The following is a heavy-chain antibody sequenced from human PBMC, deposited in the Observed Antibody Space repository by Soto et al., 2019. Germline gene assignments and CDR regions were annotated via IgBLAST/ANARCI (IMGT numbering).Heavy chain of an antibody. Sequence: QVQLVQSGAEVKKPGASVKVSCKASGYTFTSYGISWVRQAPGQGREWMGWISAYNGNTNYAQKLQGRVTMTTGTSTSTAYMELRSLSSDDTAVYYCARDVYRSRDIVVVVAATPVWFDPWGQGTLVTVSS. V-gene: IGHV1-18*01. CDR3: ARDVYRSRDIVVVVAATPVWFDP. CDR2: ISAYNGNT. D-gene: IGHD2-15*01. J-gene: IGHJ5*02. CDR1: GYTFTSYG.